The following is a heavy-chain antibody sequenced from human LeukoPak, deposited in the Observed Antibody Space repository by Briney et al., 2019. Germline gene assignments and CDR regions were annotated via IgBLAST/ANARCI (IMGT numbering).Heavy chain of an antibody. CDR1: GFTFGSSA. CDR3: ASSYDFWSGSLSY. Sequence: GGSLRLSCAASGFTFGSSAMHWVRQAPGKGLEWVAVISSDGSLKYYADSVKGRFTISRDNSKNTLYLQMNSLRAEDTAVYYCASSYDFWSGSLSYWGQGTLVTVSS. V-gene: IGHV3-30*04. D-gene: IGHD3-3*01. J-gene: IGHJ4*02. CDR2: ISSDGSLK.